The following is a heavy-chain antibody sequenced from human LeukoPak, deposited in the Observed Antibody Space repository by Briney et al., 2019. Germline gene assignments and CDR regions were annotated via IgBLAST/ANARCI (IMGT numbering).Heavy chain of an antibody. J-gene: IGHJ4*02. V-gene: IGHV1-2*02. Sequence: ASVKVSCKASGHTFAGYNIHWVRQAPGQGLEWMGWINAYTGGTKYAQKFEGRVTLTRDTSIKTAYLDLSRLTSDDTAIYYCAREAYQVPFDYWGQGTLVTVSS. CDR3: AREAYQVPFDY. CDR2: INAYTGGT. CDR1: GHTFAGYN. D-gene: IGHD2-2*01.